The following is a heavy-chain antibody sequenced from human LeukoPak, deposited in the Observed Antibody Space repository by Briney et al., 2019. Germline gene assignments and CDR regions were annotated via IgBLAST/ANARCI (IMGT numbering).Heavy chain of an antibody. CDR1: GYIFTSYG. CDR3: ARDNSVEDTAWWFDP. J-gene: IGHJ5*02. Sequence: ASVKVSCKASGYIFTSYGVSWVRQAPGQGLEWMGWISAYNGNPVYAQKLQGRVTMTTDTSTSTAYMELRSLRSDDTAVYYCARDNSVEDTAWWFDPWGQGTLVTVSS. V-gene: IGHV1-18*01. CDR2: ISAYNGNP. D-gene: IGHD4-23*01.